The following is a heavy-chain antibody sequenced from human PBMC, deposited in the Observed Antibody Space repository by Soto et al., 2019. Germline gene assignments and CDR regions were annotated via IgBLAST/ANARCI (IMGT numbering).Heavy chain of an antibody. CDR2: IYYSGST. D-gene: IGHD4-17*01. Sequence: SETLSFTCTVSGGSISSGDYYWGWIRQPPGKGLEWIGSIYYSGSTYYNPSLKSRVTISVDTSKNQFSLKLSSVTAADTAVYYCARSLTTVVTMDVWGQGTTVTVSS. J-gene: IGHJ6*02. CDR1: GGSISSGDYY. V-gene: IGHV4-39*01. CDR3: ARSLTTVVTMDV.